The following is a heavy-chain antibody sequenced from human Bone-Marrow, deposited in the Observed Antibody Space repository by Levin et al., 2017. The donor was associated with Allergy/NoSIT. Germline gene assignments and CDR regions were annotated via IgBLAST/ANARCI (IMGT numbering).Heavy chain of an antibody. J-gene: IGHJ6*01. CDR2: ISYDGGEI. CDR3: AKDLRYLVRLLIDYAMDV. D-gene: IGHD6-6*01. Sequence: GGSLRLSCAASGFTFSIYGMHWVRQAPGKGLEWVAHISYDGGEISYGDSVKGRFTISRDNSKNTLYLQMNSLTPEDTALYYCAKDLRYLVRLLIDYAMDVWCQGPTVTVAS. V-gene: IGHV3-30*18. CDR1: GFTFSIYG.